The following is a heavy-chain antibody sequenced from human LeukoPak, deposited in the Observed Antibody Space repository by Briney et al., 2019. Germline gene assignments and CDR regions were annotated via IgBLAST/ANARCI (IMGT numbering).Heavy chain of an antibody. J-gene: IGHJ4*02. Sequence: GGSLRLSCAVSGFTFSSYWMHWVRQAPGKGLVWVSRINSDGSSTNYADSVKDPLTISKDNAKNTLYLQMNSLRAEDAAVYYCGTDMVKGYWGQRTMLTVAS. CDR2: INSDGSST. V-gene: IGHV3-74*01. CDR3: GTDMVKGY. CDR1: GFTFSSYW. D-gene: IGHD2-21*01.